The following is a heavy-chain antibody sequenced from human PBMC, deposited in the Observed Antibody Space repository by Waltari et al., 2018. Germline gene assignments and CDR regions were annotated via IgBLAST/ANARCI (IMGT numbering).Heavy chain of an antibody. D-gene: IGHD6-13*01. Sequence: VQLPQSGPGLVKRSQTPSLTRAVSGDRVSVNSAAAWNWIRQSPSRGLEWLGRTYYRSKWSNEYAVSVRSRITINPDTSKNQFSLHLNSVTPEDTAVYYCARGSSSSFDSWGQGILVTVSS. V-gene: IGHV6-1*01. CDR1: GDRVSVNSAAA. CDR2: TYYRSKWSN. J-gene: IGHJ4*02. CDR3: ARGSSSSFDS.